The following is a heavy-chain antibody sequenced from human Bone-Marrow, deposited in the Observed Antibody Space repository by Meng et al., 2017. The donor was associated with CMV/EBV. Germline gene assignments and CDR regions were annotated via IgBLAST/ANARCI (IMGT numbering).Heavy chain of an antibody. J-gene: IGHJ4*02. D-gene: IGHD3-9*01. V-gene: IGHV3-7*01. Sequence: VQLQESGPGLVKPSQTLSLTCTVSGGSISSGDYYWSWIRQPPGKGLEWMANIGKDGSDIYYVDSVKGRFTISRDNAKNSVFLQMNSLRVEDTAVYFCARDPDWHEFDYWSRGTLVTVSS. CDR3: ARDPDWHEFDY. CDR1: GGSISSGDYY. CDR2: IGKDGSDI.